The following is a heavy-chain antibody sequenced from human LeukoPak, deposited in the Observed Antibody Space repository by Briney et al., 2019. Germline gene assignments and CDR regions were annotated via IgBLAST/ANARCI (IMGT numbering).Heavy chain of an antibody. CDR3: ARMPFYPDWYFDL. Sequence: ETSETLSLTCTVSGGSISSHYWSWIRQPPGKGLESIGYIFYSGSSNYNPSLKSRVTISIDTSQNQFSLKLSSVTAADTAVYYCARMPFYPDWYFDLWGRGTLVTVSS. V-gene: IGHV4-59*11. CDR2: IFYSGSS. J-gene: IGHJ2*01. D-gene: IGHD2-2*01. CDR1: GGSISSHY.